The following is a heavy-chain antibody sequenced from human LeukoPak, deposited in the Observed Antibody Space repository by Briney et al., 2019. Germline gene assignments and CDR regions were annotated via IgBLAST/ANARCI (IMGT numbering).Heavy chain of an antibody. J-gene: IGHJ4*02. V-gene: IGHV4-4*02. CDR1: GVSISSSEW. CDR3: GKTDIYFNPIDY. D-gene: IGHD3-9*01. Sequence: PSETLSLTCAVSGVSISSSEWWIWVRQPPGQGLEWIGEIHRDGRTRYNPSLKSRVTMSMDYSKNQFSLSVTSVTAAVTAIYYCGKTDIYFNPIDYWGPGSLVTVSS. CDR2: IHRDGRT.